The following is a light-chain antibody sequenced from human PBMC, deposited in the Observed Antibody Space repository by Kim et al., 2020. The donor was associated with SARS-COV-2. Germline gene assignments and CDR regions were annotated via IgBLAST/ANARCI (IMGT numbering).Light chain of an antibody. Sequence: SYELTQPPSVSVAPGKTAKITCGGNNIGSKSVHWYQQKPGQAPVLVIYYDSDRPSGIPERFSGSNSGNTATLTISRVEAGDEADYYCQVWDSSTDHVVFGRGTQLNVL. J-gene: IGLJ2*01. CDR2: YDS. V-gene: IGLV3-21*04. CDR3: QVWDSSTDHVV. CDR1: NIGSKS.